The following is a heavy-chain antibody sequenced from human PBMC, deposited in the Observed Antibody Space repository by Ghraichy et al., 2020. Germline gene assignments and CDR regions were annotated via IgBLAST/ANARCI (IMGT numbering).Heavy chain of an antibody. J-gene: IGHJ2*01. Sequence: GGSLRLSCAASGFTLSSYGMHWVRQAPGKGLEWVAVITYDGRGKYYADSVKGRFTVSRDNYENTLSLQLNSLRAEDTAVYYCAKEVLKTWSPWYFDLWGRGTLVTVSS. CDR1: GFTLSSYG. CDR3: AKEVLKTWSPWYFDL. CDR2: ITYDGRGK. V-gene: IGHV3-30*18. D-gene: IGHD4/OR15-4a*01.